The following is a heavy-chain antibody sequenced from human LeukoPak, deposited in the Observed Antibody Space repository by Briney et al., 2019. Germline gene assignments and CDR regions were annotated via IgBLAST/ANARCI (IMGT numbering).Heavy chain of an antibody. Sequence: ASVEVSCKASGYTFTGYYMHWVRPAPGQGLAWMGWINPNSGGTNYAQKFQGRVTMTRDTSISTAYMELSRLRSDDTAVYYCARIAAAGRLDFDYWGQGTLVTVSS. J-gene: IGHJ4*02. V-gene: IGHV1-2*02. CDR1: GYTFTGYY. CDR3: ARIAAAGRLDFDY. CDR2: INPNSGGT. D-gene: IGHD6-13*01.